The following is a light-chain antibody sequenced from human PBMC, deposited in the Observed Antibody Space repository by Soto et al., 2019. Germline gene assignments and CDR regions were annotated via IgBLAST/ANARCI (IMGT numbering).Light chain of an antibody. CDR2: KAS. CDR1: QSISSW. V-gene: IGKV1-5*03. J-gene: IGKJ4*01. Sequence: EIQMTQSPSTLSASVGDRVTITCRASQSISSWLAWYQQKPGKAPKLLIYKASSLEGGVPSRFSGSGSGTDFTLTISSLQPDDFATYYCQQYHSYSLTFGEGTKVHIK. CDR3: QQYHSYSLT.